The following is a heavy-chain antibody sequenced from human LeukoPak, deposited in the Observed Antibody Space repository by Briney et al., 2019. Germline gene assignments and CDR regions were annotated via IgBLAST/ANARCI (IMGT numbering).Heavy chain of an antibody. CDR3: ARVGDHFHWNLDL. CDR2: IYSGATT. J-gene: IGHJ2*01. V-gene: IGHV3-53*01. D-gene: IGHD3-3*02. CDR1: GFTVSTKY. Sequence: GGSLRLSCAASGFTVSTKYMNWVCQAPGKGLEWVSIIYSGATTYYADSVKGRFTISRDTSKNTLSLQMNSLRAEDTAVYFCARVGDHFHWNLDLWGRGTLVSVSS.